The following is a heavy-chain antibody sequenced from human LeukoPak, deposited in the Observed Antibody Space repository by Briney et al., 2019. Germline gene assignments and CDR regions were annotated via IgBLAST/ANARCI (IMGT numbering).Heavy chain of an antibody. CDR2: IIPIFGTA. J-gene: IGHJ6*03. CDR1: GGTFSSYA. D-gene: IGHD3-10*01. Sequence: ASVKVSCKASGGTFSSYAISWVRQAPGQGLEWMGGIIPIFGTANYAQKFQGRVTITTDESTSTAYMELSSLRSEATAVYYCASYGSGSYSGYYYYYMDVWGKGTTVTVSS. V-gene: IGHV1-69*05. CDR3: ASYGSGSYSGYYYYYMDV.